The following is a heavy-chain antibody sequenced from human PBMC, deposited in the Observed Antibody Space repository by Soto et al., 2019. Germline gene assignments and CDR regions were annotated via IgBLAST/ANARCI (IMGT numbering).Heavy chain of an antibody. J-gene: IGHJ4*02. D-gene: IGHD6-13*01. CDR3: ARWAAHVDY. CDR1: GFTASSNY. V-gene: IGHV3-66*01. CDR2: IYSNGNT. Sequence: EVPLVESGGGLVQPGGSLRLSCVVSGFTASSNYMSWVRQAAGKGLDWVSTIYSNGNTHYADSVKGRFIISRDNSKNTLYLQMNSLRDEDTAVYYCARWAAHVDYWGQGTLVTVSS.